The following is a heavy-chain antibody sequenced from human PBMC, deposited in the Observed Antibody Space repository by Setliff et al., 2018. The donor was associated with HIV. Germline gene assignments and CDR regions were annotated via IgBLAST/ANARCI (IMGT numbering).Heavy chain of an antibody. V-gene: IGHV1-18*01. CDR1: GYTFRSYG. J-gene: IGHJ6*03. D-gene: IGHD3-22*01. CDR3: ARDSSGVLSLRYMDV. CDR2: GSGYNENT. Sequence: ASVKVSCKASGYTFRSYGINWARQAPGQGLEWMGWGSGYNENTKYAKNLQGRVTMTTDTPTTTAYMEMRSLRFDDTAVYYCARDSSGVLSLRYMDVWGKGTTVTV.